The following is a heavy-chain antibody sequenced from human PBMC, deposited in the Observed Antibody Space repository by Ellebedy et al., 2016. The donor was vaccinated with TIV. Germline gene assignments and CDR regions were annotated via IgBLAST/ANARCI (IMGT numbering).Heavy chain of an antibody. J-gene: IGHJ4*02. CDR2: ISSSSSYI. CDR1: GFTFSSYS. Sequence: GGSLRLXXAASGFTFSSYSMNWVRQAPGKGLEWVSSISSSSSYIYYTDSVKGRFTISRDNAKNSLYLQMNSLRAEDTAVYYCARVRYGGYVAYWGQGTLVTVSS. V-gene: IGHV3-21*01. CDR3: ARVRYGGYVAY. D-gene: IGHD1-26*01.